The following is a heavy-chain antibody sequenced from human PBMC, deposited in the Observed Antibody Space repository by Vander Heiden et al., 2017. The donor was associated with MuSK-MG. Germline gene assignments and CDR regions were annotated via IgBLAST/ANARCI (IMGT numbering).Heavy chain of an antibody. CDR3: ARAQYSGSYYLDY. CDR2: IWYDGSNK. V-gene: IGHV3-33*01. Sequence: QVQPVESWGGAVQPGRFLRASCSGPGFTFSGYGMHWVRQAPGKGLEWVAVIWYDGSNKYYADSVKGRFTISRDNSKNTLYLQMNSLRAEDTAVYYCARAQYSGSYYLDYWGQGTLVTVSS. J-gene: IGHJ4*02. CDR1: GFTFSGYG. D-gene: IGHD1-26*01.